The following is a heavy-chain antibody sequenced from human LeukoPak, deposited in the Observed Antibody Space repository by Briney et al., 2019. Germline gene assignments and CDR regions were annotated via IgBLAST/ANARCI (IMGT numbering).Heavy chain of an antibody. CDR2: ISGSGGST. CDR1: GFTFSSYA. Sequence: PGGSLRLSCAASGFTFSSYAMSWVRQAPGKGLEWVSAISGSGGSTYYADSVKGRFTISRDNSKNTLYLQMNSLRAEDTAVYYCANGGIVRQGNFDYWGQGTLVTVSS. J-gene: IGHJ4*02. CDR3: ANGGIVRQGNFDY. D-gene: IGHD3-16*01. V-gene: IGHV3-23*01.